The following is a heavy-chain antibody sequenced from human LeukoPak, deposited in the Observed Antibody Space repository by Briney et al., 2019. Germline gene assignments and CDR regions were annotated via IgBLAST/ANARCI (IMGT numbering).Heavy chain of an antibody. D-gene: IGHD3-22*01. J-gene: IGHJ4*02. CDR3: ARVVYDSSTYPKSYFGF. Sequence: PSETLSLTCTVSGGSISSSSYYWGWIRQPPGKGLEWIGSIYYRGITYYNPSLKSRVTISVDTSKNQFSLKLSSVTAADTAVYYCARVVYDSSTYPKSYFGFWGQGTLVTVSS. V-gene: IGHV4-39*07. CDR1: GGSISSSSYY. CDR2: IYYRGIT.